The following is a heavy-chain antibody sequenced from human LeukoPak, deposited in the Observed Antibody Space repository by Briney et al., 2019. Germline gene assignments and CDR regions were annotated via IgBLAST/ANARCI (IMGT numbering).Heavy chain of an antibody. V-gene: IGHV3-21*01. CDR2: ISSSSSYI. CDR3: ARSSSRYCSGGSCYSGVLGYFDY. Sequence: PGGSLRLSCAASGFTFSNYSMNWVRQPPGKGLEWVSSISSSSSYIYYADSVKGRFTISRDNAKNSLYLQMNSLRAEDTAVYYCARSSSRYCSGGSCYSGVLGYFDYWGQGTLVTVSS. J-gene: IGHJ4*02. CDR1: GFTFSNYS. D-gene: IGHD2-15*01.